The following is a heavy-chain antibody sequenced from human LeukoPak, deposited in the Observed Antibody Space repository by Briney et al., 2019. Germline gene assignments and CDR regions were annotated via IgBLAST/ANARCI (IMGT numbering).Heavy chain of an antibody. CDR3: ARSGIAVAVSSFDY. CDR2: INAGNGNT. D-gene: IGHD6-19*01. V-gene: IGHV1-3*01. Sequence: ASVQVSCKASGYTFTAYYIHWVRQAPGQRLEWMGWINAGNGNTKYSQKFQGRVTITRDTSASTAYMELSSLRSEDTAVYYCARSGIAVAVSSFDYWGQGTLVTVSS. CDR1: GYTFTAYY. J-gene: IGHJ4*02.